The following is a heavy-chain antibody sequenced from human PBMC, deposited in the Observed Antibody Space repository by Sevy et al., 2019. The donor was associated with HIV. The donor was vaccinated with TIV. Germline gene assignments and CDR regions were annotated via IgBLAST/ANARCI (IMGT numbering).Heavy chain of an antibody. J-gene: IGHJ4*02. V-gene: IGHV3-21*01. CDR2: IPDSSNYI. Sequence: AGSLRLSCAASGFTFSTYNMNWVRQAPGKELEWVSSIPDSSNYIYHADSVKGRFTISRDNAKNSLYLQMNSLRAEDTAVYYCARDRRTLNYYGSSGYSYYFDHWGQGTLVTVSS. CDR3: ARDRRTLNYYGSSGYSYYFDH. D-gene: IGHD3-22*01. CDR1: GFTFSTYN.